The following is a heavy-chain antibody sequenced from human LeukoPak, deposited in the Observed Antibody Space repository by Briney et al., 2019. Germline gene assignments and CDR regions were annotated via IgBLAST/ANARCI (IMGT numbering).Heavy chain of an antibody. Sequence: PSETLSLTCTVSGGSISSYYWSWIRQPAGKGLEWIGRIYTSGSTNYNPSLKSRVTMSVDTSKNQFSLKLSPVTAADTAVYYCARSDSSSWYDDAFDIWGQGTMVTVSS. CDR2: IYTSGST. V-gene: IGHV4-4*07. J-gene: IGHJ3*02. CDR1: GGSISSYY. CDR3: ARSDSSSWYDDAFDI. D-gene: IGHD6-13*01.